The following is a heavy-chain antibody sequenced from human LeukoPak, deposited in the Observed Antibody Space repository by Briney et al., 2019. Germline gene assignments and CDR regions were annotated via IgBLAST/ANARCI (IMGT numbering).Heavy chain of an antibody. Sequence: PGGSLRLSCAASGFTFSSYAMSWVRQAPGKGLEWVSAISGSGGSTYYADSVKGRFTIYRDNSKNTLYLQMNSLRAEDTAVYYCALAVAGTRFINWGQGTLVTVSS. CDR1: GFTFSSYA. CDR3: ALAVAGTRFIN. CDR2: ISGSGGST. J-gene: IGHJ4*02. V-gene: IGHV3-23*01. D-gene: IGHD6-19*01.